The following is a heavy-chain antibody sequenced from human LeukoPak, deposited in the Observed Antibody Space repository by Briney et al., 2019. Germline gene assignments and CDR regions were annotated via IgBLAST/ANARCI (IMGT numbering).Heavy chain of an antibody. V-gene: IGHV3-9*01. J-gene: IGHJ4*02. D-gene: IGHD1-1*01. Sequence: GRSLRLSCAACGFTFDDYAMHWVRQAPGKGLEWVSGISWNSGSIGYADSVKGRFTISRDNAKNSLYLQMNSLRAEDTALYYCAKDIMDTTLYYFDYWGQGTLVTVSS. CDR1: GFTFDDYA. CDR3: AKDIMDTTLYYFDY. CDR2: ISWNSGSI.